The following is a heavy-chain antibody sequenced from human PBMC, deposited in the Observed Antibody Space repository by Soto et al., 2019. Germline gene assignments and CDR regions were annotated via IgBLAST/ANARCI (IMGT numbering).Heavy chain of an antibody. V-gene: IGHV1-69*13. J-gene: IGHJ5*02. CDR2: LIPIFVTA. Sequence: ASVKVSCKASGGTFGSYGFSWVRQAPGQGLEWMGILIPIFVTANYAQKFQGRVTITADEYTNTAYMELSSLRSDDTAVYYCASVPDLTFSSDYRNWFDPWGQGTLVTVSS. CDR3: ASVPDLTFSSDYRNWFDP. CDR1: GGTFGSYG. D-gene: IGHD3-3*01.